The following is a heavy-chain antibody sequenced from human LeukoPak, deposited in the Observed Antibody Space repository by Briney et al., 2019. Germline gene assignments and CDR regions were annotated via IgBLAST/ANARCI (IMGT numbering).Heavy chain of an antibody. D-gene: IGHD2-15*01. V-gene: IGHV3-30*18. J-gene: IGHJ4*02. Sequence: GGSLRLSCAAAGFTFSSYGMSWVRQAPGKGLEWVTVISNDGSSKYYADSVKGRFAISRDNSNNTLYLQMNSLRSEDTAVYYCAKDFRVVVVAAPDFWGQGTLVTVSS. CDR2: ISNDGSSK. CDR3: AKDFRVVVVAAPDF. CDR1: GFTFSSYG.